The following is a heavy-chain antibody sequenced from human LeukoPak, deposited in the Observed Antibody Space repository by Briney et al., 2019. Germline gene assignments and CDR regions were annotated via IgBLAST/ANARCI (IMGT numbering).Heavy chain of an antibody. CDR3: VRDIVATSNYFDY. Sequence: YWIGWVRQMPGKGLEWIGYIYYSGSTYYNPSLKSRVTISVDTSKNQFSLKLSSVTAADTAVYYCVRDIVATSNYFDYWGQGTLVTVSS. CDR2: IYYSGST. D-gene: IGHD5-12*01. CDR1: Y. V-gene: IGHV4-31*02. J-gene: IGHJ4*02.